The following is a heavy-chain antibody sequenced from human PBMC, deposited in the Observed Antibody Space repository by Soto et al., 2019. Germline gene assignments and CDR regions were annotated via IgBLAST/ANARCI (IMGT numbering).Heavy chain of an antibody. CDR2: ISSSSSYI. D-gene: IGHD3-3*01. CDR3: ARDYDFWGGYLYFYYMGG. J-gene: IGHJ6*03. CDR1: GFTFSSYS. Sequence: GGSLRLSCAASGFTFSSYSMNWVRQAPGKGLEWVSSISSSSSYIYYADSVKGRFTISRDNAKNSLYLQMNSLRAEDTAVYYCARDYDFWGGYLYFYYMGGWSKATTVTVSS. V-gene: IGHV3-21*01.